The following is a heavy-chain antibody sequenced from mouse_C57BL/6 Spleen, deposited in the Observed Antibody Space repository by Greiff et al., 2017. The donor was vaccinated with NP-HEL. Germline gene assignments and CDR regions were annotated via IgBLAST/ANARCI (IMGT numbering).Heavy chain of an antibody. CDR1: GYTFTSYW. CDR3: ARRDYSNLAWFAY. D-gene: IGHD2-5*01. J-gene: IGHJ3*01. Sequence: QVQLQQSGAELAKPGASVKLSCKASGYTFTSYWMHWVKQRPGQGLEWIGYINPSSGYTKYNQKFKDKATLTADKSSSTAYMQLSSLTYEDSAVYYCARRDYSNLAWFAYWGQGTLVTVSA. CDR2: INPSSGYT. V-gene: IGHV1-7*01.